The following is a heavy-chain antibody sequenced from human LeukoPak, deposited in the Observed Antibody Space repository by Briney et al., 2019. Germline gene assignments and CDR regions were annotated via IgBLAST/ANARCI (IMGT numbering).Heavy chain of an antibody. CDR3: ARTRGYSSSWTPWDFDY. CDR2: HYWNNDK. Sequence: SGPTLVNPTQTLTLTCTFSGFSLSTTGVGVAWIRQPPGKALEWLAVHYWNNDKSYSPSLKNRLTITKDTSKNQVVLTMTNMDPVDTATYYCARTRGYSSSWTPWDFDYWGQGTLVTVSS. V-gene: IGHV2-5*01. CDR1: GFSLSTTGVG. D-gene: IGHD6-13*01. J-gene: IGHJ4*02.